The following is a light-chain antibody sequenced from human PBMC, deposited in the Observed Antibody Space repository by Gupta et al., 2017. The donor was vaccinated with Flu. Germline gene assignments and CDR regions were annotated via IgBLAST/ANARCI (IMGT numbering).Light chain of an antibody. Sequence: DILMTQSPLSLPVTPGEPASISCRSSQSLLHSNGYNYLDWYLQKPGQSPQLLIYLGSNRASGVPDRFSGSGSGTDFTLKINRVEAEDVAVYYCRQALQTPLTFGGGTKVEIK. CDR2: LGS. V-gene: IGKV2-28*01. J-gene: IGKJ4*01. CDR1: QSLLHSNGYNY. CDR3: RQALQTPLT.